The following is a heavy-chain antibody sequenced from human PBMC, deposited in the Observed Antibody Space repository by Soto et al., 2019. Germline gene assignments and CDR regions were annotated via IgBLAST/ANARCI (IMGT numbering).Heavy chain of an antibody. J-gene: IGHJ4*02. Sequence: PVGSLRLSCAASGFSFSISPMHWVRQAPGKGPEWVALISYDGTNKFYADSVKGRFTISRDNSKSTLYLQVDSLRPEDAAVYYCARDPKTSGGQHWAFNYFDSWGQRTLVTVSS. D-gene: IGHD7-27*01. CDR2: ISYDGTNK. CDR3: ARDPKTSGGQHWAFNYFDS. V-gene: IGHV3-30-3*01. CDR1: GFSFSISP.